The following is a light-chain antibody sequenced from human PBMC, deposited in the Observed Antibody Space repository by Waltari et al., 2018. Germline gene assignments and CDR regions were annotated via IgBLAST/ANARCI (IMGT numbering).Light chain of an antibody. V-gene: IGLV8-61*01. J-gene: IGLJ6*01. CDR2: NTN. CDR1: SGSVSTSNY. Sequence: TVVTQEPSLSVSPGGTVTLTCGLSSGSVSTSNYPSWYQQTPGQAPRTLIYNTNTRPSGVPDRFSGSILGNKAALTITGAQADDESVYFCLLYMGSGIFDLFGSGTKLTVL. CDR3: LLYMGSGIFDL.